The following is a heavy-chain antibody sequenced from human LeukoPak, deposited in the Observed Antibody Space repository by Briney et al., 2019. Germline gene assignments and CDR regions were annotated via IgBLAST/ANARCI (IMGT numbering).Heavy chain of an antibody. J-gene: IGHJ4*02. D-gene: IGHD1-20*01. V-gene: IGHV4-59*01. CDR3: ARDGSREYKWNQPGLDY. CDR2: IYYSGST. CDR1: GGSISSYY. Sequence: PSETLSLTCTVSGGSISSYYWSWIRQPPGKGLEWIGYIYYSGSTNYNPSLKSRVTISVDTSKNQFSLKLSSVTAADTAVYYCARDGSREYKWNQPGLDYWGQGTLVTVSS.